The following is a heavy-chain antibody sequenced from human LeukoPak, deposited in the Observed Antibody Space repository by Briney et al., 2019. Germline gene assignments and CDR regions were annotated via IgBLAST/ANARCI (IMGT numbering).Heavy chain of an antibody. J-gene: IGHJ4*02. Sequence: PSETLSLTCTVSGGSLSDYYWSWLRQSPGEGLEWIGRIRSSGSTNYNPSLKSRVTMSVDTSQNQFSLKMSSVTAADTAVYYCARLWAGDYWGQGILVTVSS. CDR2: IRSSGST. CDR1: GGSLSDYY. V-gene: IGHV4-59*08. D-gene: IGHD3-16*01. CDR3: ARLWAGDY.